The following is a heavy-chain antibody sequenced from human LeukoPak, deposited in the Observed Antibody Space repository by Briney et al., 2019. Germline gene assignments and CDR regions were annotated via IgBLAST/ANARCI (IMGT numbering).Heavy chain of an antibody. D-gene: IGHD6-19*01. Sequence: PGGSLRLSCAASGFTFSSYSMNWVRQAPGKGLEWVSSISSSSSYIYYADSVKGRFTISRDNAKNSLYLQMNSLRAEDMALYYCAKDSSLDGGWESYFDYWGQGTLVTVSS. J-gene: IGHJ4*02. V-gene: IGHV3-21*04. CDR3: AKDSSLDGGWESYFDY. CDR1: GFTFSSYS. CDR2: ISSSSSYI.